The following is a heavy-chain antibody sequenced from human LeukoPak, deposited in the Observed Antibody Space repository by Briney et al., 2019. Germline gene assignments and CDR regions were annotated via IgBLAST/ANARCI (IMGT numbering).Heavy chain of an antibody. CDR2: ISSNDDST. J-gene: IGHJ3*02. CDR3: ARGGSYLSAFDI. D-gene: IGHD1-26*01. CDR1: GFTFSSYA. V-gene: IGHV3-23*01. Sequence: GGSLRLSCADSGFTFSSYAMNWVRQAPGKGLEWVSTISSNDDSTYYADSVKGRFTISRDNSKNTLYLQMNSLRAEDTAVYYCARGGSYLSAFDIWGQGTMVTVSS.